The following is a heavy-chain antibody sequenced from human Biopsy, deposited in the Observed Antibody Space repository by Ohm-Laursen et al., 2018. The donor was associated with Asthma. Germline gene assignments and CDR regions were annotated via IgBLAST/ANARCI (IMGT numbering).Heavy chain of an antibody. V-gene: IGHV3-23*01. CDR3: AKITTDRQKANNWFDP. Sequence: GSLRLSCAASGFAFNNSSMTWVRQAPGKGLEWVSSISASGVRTFYADSVKGRFTVSRDSYRNTLYLQLSTLRVEDTAVYFCAKITTDRQKANNWFDPWGQGTLVTVSS. CDR2: ISASGVRT. J-gene: IGHJ5*02. CDR1: GFAFNNSS. D-gene: IGHD3-22*01.